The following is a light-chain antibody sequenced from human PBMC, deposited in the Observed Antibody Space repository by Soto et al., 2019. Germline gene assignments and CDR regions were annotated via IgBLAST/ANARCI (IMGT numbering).Light chain of an antibody. CDR3: CSYVGSYTRV. J-gene: IGLJ3*02. Sequence: QSALTQPRSVSGSPGQSVTISCTGTSSDVGGYNYVSWYQQHPGKAPKLMIYDVSKRPSGVPDRFSGSKSGNTASLTISGLQAEDEADYYCCSYVGSYTRVFGGGTQLTVL. V-gene: IGLV2-11*01. CDR1: SSDVGGYNY. CDR2: DVS.